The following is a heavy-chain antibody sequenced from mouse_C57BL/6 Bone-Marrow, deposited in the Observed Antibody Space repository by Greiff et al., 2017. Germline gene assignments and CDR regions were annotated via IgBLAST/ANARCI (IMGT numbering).Heavy chain of an antibody. J-gene: IGHJ4*01. CDR3: ARPTDYSFYAMDY. CDR2: ISNGGGST. CDR1: GFTFSVYY. V-gene: IGHV5-12*01. D-gene: IGHD2-12*01. Sequence: EVKVVESGRGLVQPGGSLKLPCAASGFTFSVYYMYWVRQTPEKRLEWVAYISNGGGSTYYPDTVKGRFTISRDNAKNTLYLQMSPLKSEDTAMYYCARPTDYSFYAMDYWGQGTSVTVSS.